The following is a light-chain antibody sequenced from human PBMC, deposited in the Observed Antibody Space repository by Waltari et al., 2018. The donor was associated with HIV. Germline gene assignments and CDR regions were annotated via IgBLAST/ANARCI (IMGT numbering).Light chain of an antibody. CDR1: QSVLYSSNNTNH. V-gene: IGKV4-1*01. CDR2: WAS. Sequence: DIVMTQSPDSLAVSLGERATIHCNSSQSVLYSSNNTNHLAWYQQKPGQPPKLLISWASTRESGVPDRFSGSGSATDFTLSITSLRAEDVAIYYCQQYYSTPLTFGGGTRVEIK. J-gene: IGKJ4*01. CDR3: QQYYSTPLT.